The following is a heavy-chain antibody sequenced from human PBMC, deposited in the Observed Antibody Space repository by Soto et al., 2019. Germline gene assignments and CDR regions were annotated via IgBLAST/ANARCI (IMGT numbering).Heavy chain of an antibody. J-gene: IGHJ4*02. Sequence: EVQLVESGGGLIQPGGSLKLSCAASGFTVGNNYMSWVRQVPGKGLEWVSLIYSTGTTKYADSVKGRFTVSRDNAKNTLYLQMNSLRAEDTAVYYCAKDGRGSGSHYNSFGYWGQGTLVTVSS. CDR3: AKDGRGSGSHYNSFGY. D-gene: IGHD3-10*01. CDR2: IYSTGTT. V-gene: IGHV3-53*01. CDR1: GFTVGNNY.